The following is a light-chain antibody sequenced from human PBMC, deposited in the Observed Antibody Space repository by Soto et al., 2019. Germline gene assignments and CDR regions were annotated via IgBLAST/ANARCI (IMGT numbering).Light chain of an antibody. CDR2: KNN. Sequence: QSVLTQPPSASGTPGQRVTISCSGSSSNIGNNYVYWYLQLPGTAPELLLYKNNQRPSGVPDRFSGSKSGTSASLAISGLRSEDEADYYCAAWDDSLSGHVVFGGGTKLTVL. CDR1: SSNIGNNY. CDR3: AAWDDSLSGHVV. V-gene: IGLV1-47*01. J-gene: IGLJ2*01.